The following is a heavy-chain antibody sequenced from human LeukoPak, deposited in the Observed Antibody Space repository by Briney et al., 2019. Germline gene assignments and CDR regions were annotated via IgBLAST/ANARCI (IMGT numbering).Heavy chain of an antibody. J-gene: IGHJ3*02. V-gene: IGHV4-59*12. Sequence: SSETLSLTCTVSGASISSYFWSWIRQPPGKGLEWIGYIYYSGSTNYNPSLKSRVTISVDTSKNQFSLKLTSVTAADTAVYYCARVLVNYYDSSSLDAFDIWGQGTMVIVSS. D-gene: IGHD3-22*01. CDR1: GASISSYF. CDR2: IYYSGST. CDR3: ARVLVNYYDSSSLDAFDI.